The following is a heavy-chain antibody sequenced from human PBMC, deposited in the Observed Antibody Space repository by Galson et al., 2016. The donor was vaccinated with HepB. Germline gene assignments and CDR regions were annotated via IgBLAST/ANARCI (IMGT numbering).Heavy chain of an antibody. CDR1: GFIFSSYA. V-gene: IGHV3-23*01. CDR2: FGDGGDI. Sequence: SLRLSCAASGFIFSSYAMTWVRQAPGKEPEWVSTFGDGGDIYYADSVKGRFTISRDNSRNTLYLQMNSLRADDTAVYYCAGVPSGKRLDYWGQGTLVTVSS. D-gene: IGHD2-2*01. CDR3: AGVPSGKRLDY. J-gene: IGHJ4*02.